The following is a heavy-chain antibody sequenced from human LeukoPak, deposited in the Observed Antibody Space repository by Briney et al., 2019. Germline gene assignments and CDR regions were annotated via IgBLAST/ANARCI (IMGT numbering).Heavy chain of an antibody. D-gene: IGHD1-26*01. CDR1: VFTFYDSA. J-gene: IGHJ3*02. Sequence: PGGALRLSCVASVFTFYDSAMHWVRQAPAQGREWVSLIIGVGGSTYYADSVKGRFTISRDNSKNSLYLQMNSLRTEDTALYYCAKGEEAFDIWGQGTMVTVSS. V-gene: IGHV3-43*02. CDR2: IIGVGGST. CDR3: AKGEEAFDI.